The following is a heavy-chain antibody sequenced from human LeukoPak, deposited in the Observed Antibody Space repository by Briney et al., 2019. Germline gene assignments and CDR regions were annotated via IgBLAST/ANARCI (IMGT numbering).Heavy chain of an antibody. CDR3: ARSTLYYYGSGSFGHTHMDV. CDR2: ISGSSSTI. V-gene: IGHV3-48*04. CDR1: GFTFNTFS. J-gene: IGHJ6*03. D-gene: IGHD3-10*01. Sequence: GGPLTLSCVVSGFTFNTFSVMWLRRAPGGGWVGVFYISGSSSTIYYALSVRGSFTLPRDTAKSSLYLHMLRLSAEDTAVYYCARSTLYYYGSGSFGHTHMDVWGKGTTVTVSS.